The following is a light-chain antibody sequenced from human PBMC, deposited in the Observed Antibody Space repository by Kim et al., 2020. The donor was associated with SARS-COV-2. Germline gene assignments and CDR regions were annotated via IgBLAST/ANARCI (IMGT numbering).Light chain of an antibody. Sequence: IVMTQSPGSLALSLGERATINCKSSQTILDRSNNKNKLAWYQQKPGQPPKLLIYWASTRESGVPDRFSGSGSGTDFTLTISSLEAEDVADYYCQQYYYSPITFGQGTKLEI. CDR3: QQYYYSPIT. CDR1: QTILDRSNNKNK. J-gene: IGKJ2*01. CDR2: WAS. V-gene: IGKV4-1*01.